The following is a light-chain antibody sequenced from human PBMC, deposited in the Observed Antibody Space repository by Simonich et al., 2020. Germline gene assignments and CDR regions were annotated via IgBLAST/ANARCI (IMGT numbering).Light chain of an antibody. CDR3: QQYYSYPPLT. CDR2: AAS. Sequence: AIRMTQSPSSLSASTGARVTITCRASQGISSYLAWYQQKPGKAPKLLIYAASTLQIGVPSRFSGSGSGTDFTLTISCLQSEDFATYYCQQYYSYPPLTFGGGTKVEIK. J-gene: IGKJ4*01. CDR1: QGISSY. V-gene: IGKV1-8*01.